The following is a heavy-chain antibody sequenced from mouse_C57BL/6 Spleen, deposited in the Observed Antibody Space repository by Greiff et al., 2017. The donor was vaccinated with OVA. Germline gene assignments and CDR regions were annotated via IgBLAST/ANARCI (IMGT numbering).Heavy chain of an antibody. CDR2: IYPGDGDT. CDR3: ASGGTWDFDV. V-gene: IGHV1-82*01. D-gene: IGHD2-14*01. Sequence: VQLQQSGPELVKPGASVKISCKASGYAFSSSWMNWVKQRPGKGLEWIGRIYPGDGDTNYNGKFKGKATLTADKSSSTAYMQLSSLTSEDSAVYFCASGGTWDFDVWGTGTTVTVSS. J-gene: IGHJ1*03. CDR1: GYAFSSSW.